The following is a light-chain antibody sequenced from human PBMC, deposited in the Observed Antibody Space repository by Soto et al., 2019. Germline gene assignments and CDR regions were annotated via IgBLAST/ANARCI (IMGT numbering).Light chain of an antibody. CDR1: QSINNF. J-gene: IGKJ1*01. CDR2: ATS. CDR3: QHSYNIPLT. V-gene: IGKV1-39*01. Sequence: DFQITHSPSSLSASLGDRVTITCRTSQSINNFLNWYQQRPGEAPNLLIYATSTLQSGVPSRFSGSGSGTVFTLTINNLQPEDFATYFCQHSYNIPLTFGQGTKVDIK.